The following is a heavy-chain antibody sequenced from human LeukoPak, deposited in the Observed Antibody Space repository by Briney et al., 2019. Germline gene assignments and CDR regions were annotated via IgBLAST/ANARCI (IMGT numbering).Heavy chain of an antibody. Sequence: GRSLRLSCAASGFTFSSYAMHWVRQAPGKGLEWVAVISYDGSNKYYADSVKGRFTISRDNSKNTLYLQMNSLRAEDTAVYYCARDNTAMVTGEDYWGQGTLVTVSS. V-gene: IGHV3-30-3*01. D-gene: IGHD5-18*01. J-gene: IGHJ4*02. CDR3: ARDNTAMVTGEDY. CDR1: GFTFSSYA. CDR2: ISYDGSNK.